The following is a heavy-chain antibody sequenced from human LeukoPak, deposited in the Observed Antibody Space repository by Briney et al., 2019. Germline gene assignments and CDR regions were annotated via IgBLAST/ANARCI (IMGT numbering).Heavy chain of an antibody. V-gene: IGHV3-53*01. CDR1: GFTVSSNY. D-gene: IGHD3-3*01. CDR2: IYSGGST. Sequence: GGSLRLSCAASGFTVSSNYMSWVRQAPGKGLEWVSVIYSGGSTYYADSVKGRFTISRDNSKNTLYLQMNSLRAEDTAVYYCARDRGRIFGVVTNDYRGQGTLVTVSS. J-gene: IGHJ4*02. CDR3: ARDRGRIFGVVTNDY.